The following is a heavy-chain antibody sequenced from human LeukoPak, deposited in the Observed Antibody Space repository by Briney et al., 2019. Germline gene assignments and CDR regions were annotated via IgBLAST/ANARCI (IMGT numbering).Heavy chain of an antibody. V-gene: IGHV1-18*01. CDR3: ARDAFQGSSWSNWFDS. CDR1: GYTFNTNG. Sequence: ASVKVSCKASGYTFNTNGLNWVRQAPGQGLEWMGWINANTGSTNYAQIFQGRVTMTTDTSTSTAYMELTSLTSDDTAVYYCARDAFQGSSWSNWFDSWGQGTLVIVSS. J-gene: IGHJ5*01. D-gene: IGHD6-13*01. CDR2: INANTGST.